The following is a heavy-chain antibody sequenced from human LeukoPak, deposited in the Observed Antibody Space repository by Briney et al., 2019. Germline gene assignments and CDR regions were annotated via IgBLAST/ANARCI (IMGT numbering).Heavy chain of an antibody. V-gene: IGHV4-34*01. D-gene: IGHD4-17*01. CDR3: ARLPDYGDGPKDI. CDR1: GGSFSGYY. CDR2: INHSGST. J-gene: IGHJ3*02. Sequence: KPSETLSLTCAVYGGSFSGYYWSWIRQPPGKGLEWIGEINHSGSTNYNPSLKSRVTISVDTSKNQFSLKLSSVTAADTAVYYCARLPDYGDGPKDIWGQGTMVTVSS.